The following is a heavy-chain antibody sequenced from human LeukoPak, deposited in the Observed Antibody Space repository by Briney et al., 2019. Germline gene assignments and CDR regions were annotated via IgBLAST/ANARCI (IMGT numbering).Heavy chain of an antibody. CDR1: GGSISSYY. V-gene: IGHV4-59*01. CDR3: ARIPPSGWIPFDD. D-gene: IGHD6-19*01. Sequence: SKTLSLTCTVSGGSISSYYWTWIRQPPGTGLEWIGYIFYNGDTNYTPSLKTRVTISVDTSRSQFSLKLSSVPAADRAVYFCARIPPSGWIPFDDWGQGTLVTVSS. CDR2: IFYNGDT. J-gene: IGHJ4*02.